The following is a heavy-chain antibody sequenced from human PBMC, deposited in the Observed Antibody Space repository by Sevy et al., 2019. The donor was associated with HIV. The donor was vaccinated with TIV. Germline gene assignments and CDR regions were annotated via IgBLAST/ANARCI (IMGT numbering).Heavy chain of an antibody. V-gene: IGHV3-15*01. Sequence: GGSLRLSCAASGFTFSNAWMSWVRQAPGKGLEWVGRIKGKTNGGTTDYAAPVKGRFTISRDNSKNTLYLQMISLKTEDTAVYYCTTDSLVLGPSFDYWGQGTLVTVSS. D-gene: IGHD2-8*02. CDR2: IKGKTNGGTT. CDR1: GFTFSNAW. CDR3: TTDSLVLGPSFDY. J-gene: IGHJ4*02.